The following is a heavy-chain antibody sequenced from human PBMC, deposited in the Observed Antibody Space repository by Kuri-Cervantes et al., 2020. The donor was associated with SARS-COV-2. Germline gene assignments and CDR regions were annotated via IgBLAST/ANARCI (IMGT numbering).Heavy chain of an antibody. J-gene: IGHJ6*03. CDR3: AKTPIGAHFTFYYMDV. Sequence: SETLSLTCAVYGGSFSGYYWSWIRQPPGKGLEWIGYIYYSGSTYYNPSLKSRVTISVDTSKNQFSLKLSSVTAADTAVYYCAKTPIGAHFTFYYMDVWGKGTTVTVSS. V-gene: IGHV4-30-4*08. D-gene: IGHD2/OR15-2a*01. CDR2: IYYSGST. CDR1: GGSFSGYY.